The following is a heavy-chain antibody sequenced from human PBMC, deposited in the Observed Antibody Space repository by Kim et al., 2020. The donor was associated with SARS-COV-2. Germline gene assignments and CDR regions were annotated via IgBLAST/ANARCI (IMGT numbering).Heavy chain of an antibody. V-gene: IGHV1-69*04. CDR3: ARDRTPIPAHFDY. D-gene: IGHD2-2*01. CDR1: GGTFSSYA. J-gene: IGHJ4*02. CDR2: IIPILGIA. Sequence: SVKVSCKASGGTFSSYAISWVRQAPGQGLEWMGRIIPILGIANYAQKFQGRVTITADKSTSTAYMELSSLRSEDTAVYYCARDRTPIPAHFDYWGQGTLVTVSS.